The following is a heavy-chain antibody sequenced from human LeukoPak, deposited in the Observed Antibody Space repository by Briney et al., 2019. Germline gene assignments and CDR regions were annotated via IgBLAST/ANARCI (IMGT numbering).Heavy chain of an antibody. CDR1: GFSFDDYG. V-gene: IGHV3-20*04. CDR3: ARGGDYPNYEFDY. Sequence: GGSLRLSCAASGFSFDDYGMSWVRQTPGEGLEWVSTVNWNGGSTTYADSVKGRFTISRDNAKNSLYLQMNSLRAEDTAFYYCARGGDYPNYEFDYWGQGTLVTVSS. J-gene: IGHJ4*02. CDR2: VNWNGGST. D-gene: IGHD3-22*01.